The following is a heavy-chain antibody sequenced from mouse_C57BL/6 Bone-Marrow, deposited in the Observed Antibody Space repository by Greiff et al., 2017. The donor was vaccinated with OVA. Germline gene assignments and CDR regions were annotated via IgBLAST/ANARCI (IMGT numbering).Heavy chain of an antibody. CDR1: GYTFTSYG. CDR2: IYPRSGNT. CDR3: ARPPLYSNRWDY. D-gene: IGHD2-5*01. V-gene: IGHV1-81*01. J-gene: IGHJ4*01. Sequence: VQLVESGAELARPGASVKLSCKASGYTFTSYGISWVKQRTGQGLEWIGEIYPRSGNTYYNEKFKGKATLTADKSSSTAYMELRSLTSEDSAVYFCARPPLYSNRWDYWGQGTSVTVSS.